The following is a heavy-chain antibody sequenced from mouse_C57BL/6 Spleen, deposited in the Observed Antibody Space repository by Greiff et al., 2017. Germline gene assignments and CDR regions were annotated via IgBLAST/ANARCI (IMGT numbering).Heavy chain of an antibody. CDR2: FYPGSGSI. Sequence: VKLMESGAELVKPGASVKLSCKASGYTFTEYTIHWVKQRSGQGLEWIGWFYPGSGSIKYNEKFKDKATFTADKSSSTVYMELSRLTSEDSAVYFCARHEGVVYAMDYWGQGTSVTVSS. CDR1: GYTFTEYT. D-gene: IGHD1-1*02. V-gene: IGHV1-62-2*01. CDR3: ARHEGVVYAMDY. J-gene: IGHJ4*01.